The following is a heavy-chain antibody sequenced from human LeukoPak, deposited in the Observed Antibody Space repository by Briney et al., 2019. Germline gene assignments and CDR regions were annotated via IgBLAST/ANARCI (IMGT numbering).Heavy chain of an antibody. CDR2: ISYDGSNK. CDR1: GFTFSSYG. D-gene: IGHD3-22*01. J-gene: IGHJ4*02. Sequence: GGSLRLSCAASGFTFSSYGMHWVRQAPGKGLEWVAVISYDGSNKYYADSVKGRFTISRDNSKNTLYLQMNSLRAEDTAVYYCAKDPSDGYYYDSSGYYDYWGQGTLVTVSS. CDR3: AKDPSDGYYYDSSGYYDY. V-gene: IGHV3-30*18.